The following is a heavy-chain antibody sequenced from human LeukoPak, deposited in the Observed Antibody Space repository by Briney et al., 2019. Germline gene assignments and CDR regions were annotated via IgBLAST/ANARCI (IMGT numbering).Heavy chain of an antibody. Sequence: PGRSLRLSCAASGFTFSSYAMHWVRQAPGKGLEWVAVISYDGSNKYYADSVKDRFTISRDNSKNTLYLQMNGLRAEDTAVYYCARGADDRSGYRLDYWGQGTLVTVSS. J-gene: IGHJ4*02. D-gene: IGHD3-22*01. CDR1: GFTFSSYA. CDR3: ARGADDRSGYRLDY. V-gene: IGHV3-30-3*01. CDR2: ISYDGSNK.